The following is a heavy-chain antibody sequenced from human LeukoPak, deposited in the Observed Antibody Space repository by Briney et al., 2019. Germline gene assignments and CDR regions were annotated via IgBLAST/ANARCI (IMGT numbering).Heavy chain of an antibody. V-gene: IGHV4-61*02. J-gene: IGHJ6*03. CDR3: ARGRWAYYYYYMDV. CDR1: GGSISSGSYY. Sequence: PSETLSLTCTVSGGSISSGSYYWSWIRQPAGKGLEWIGRIYTSGSTNYNPSLKSRVTISVDTSKNRFSLKLSSVTAADTAVYYCARGRWAYYYYYMDVWGKGTTVTVSS. CDR2: IYTSGST. D-gene: IGHD6-13*01.